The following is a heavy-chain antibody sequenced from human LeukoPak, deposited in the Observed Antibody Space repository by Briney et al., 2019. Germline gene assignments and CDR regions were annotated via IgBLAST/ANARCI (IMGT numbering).Heavy chain of an antibody. CDR2: IYYSGST. Sequence: SETLSLTCTVSGGSISSSSYYWGWIRHPPGKGLEWIRRIYYSGSTDYIPSLKSRVTISVDTSKNQFSLKLSSVTAADTAVYYCARGDNYYDSSGYPMDYWGRGALVTVSS. CDR1: GGSISSSSYY. V-gene: IGHV4-39*01. J-gene: IGHJ4*02. CDR3: ARGDNYYDSSGYPMDY. D-gene: IGHD3-22*01.